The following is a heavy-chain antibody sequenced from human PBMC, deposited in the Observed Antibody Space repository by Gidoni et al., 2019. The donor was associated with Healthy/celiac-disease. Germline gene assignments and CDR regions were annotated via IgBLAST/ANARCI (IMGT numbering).Heavy chain of an antibody. V-gene: IGHV3-11*01. D-gene: IGHD3-10*01. J-gene: IGHJ4*02. CDR2: ISSSGSTI. Sequence: QVQLVESGGGLVKPGGSLILPCAASGFTFRDYYMCWIRQAPGKGLEWVSYISSSGSTIYYADSVKGRFTISRDNAKNSLYLQMNSLRAEDTAVYYCATSYGSGSFDYWGQGTLVTVSS. CDR1: GFTFRDYY. CDR3: ATSYGSGSFDY.